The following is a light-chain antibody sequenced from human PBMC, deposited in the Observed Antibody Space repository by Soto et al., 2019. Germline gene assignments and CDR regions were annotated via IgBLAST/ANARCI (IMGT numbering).Light chain of an antibody. J-gene: IGLJ3*02. Sequence: QSALTQPASVSGSPGQSITISCTGTGSDVSGYNYVSWYQQHPGKAPKLMIYEVSNRPSGVSNRFSGSKSGNTASLTISGLQAEDEADYYCSSYTSSSSLKWVFGGGTKATVL. CDR3: SSYTSSSSLKWV. CDR2: EVS. V-gene: IGLV2-14*01. CDR1: GSDVSGYNY.